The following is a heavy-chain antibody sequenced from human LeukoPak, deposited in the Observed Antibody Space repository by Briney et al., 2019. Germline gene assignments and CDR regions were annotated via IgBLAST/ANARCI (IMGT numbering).Heavy chain of an antibody. J-gene: IGHJ4*02. CDR3: TTDDFWNNYVDY. V-gene: IGHV3-15*01. Sequence: PGGSLRLSCAASGLTFINAWMTWVRQAPGKGLEWVGRIKGQTDGGTTDYAAPVKGRFIISRDDSKDTLYLQMNSLKTEDTAVYYCTTDDFWNNYVDYWGQGTLVTVSS. D-gene: IGHD3-3*01. CDR2: IKGQTDGGTT. CDR1: GLTFINAW.